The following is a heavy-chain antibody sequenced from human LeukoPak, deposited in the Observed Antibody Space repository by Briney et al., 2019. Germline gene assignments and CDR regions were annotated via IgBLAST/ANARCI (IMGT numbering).Heavy chain of an antibody. CDR3: ARGYYDSSDFEYFHH. J-gene: IGHJ1*01. CDR2: IDPYSGDT. Sequence: ASVKVSCKTSGYTFAAHYIHWVRQAPGQGLEWMGWIDPYSGDTHYSQKFQGRVTMTTDTSIKTAYMDLSGLTSDDTAVYYCARGYYDSSDFEYFHHWGQGTLVTVSS. CDR1: GYTFAAHY. V-gene: IGHV1-2*02. D-gene: IGHD3-22*01.